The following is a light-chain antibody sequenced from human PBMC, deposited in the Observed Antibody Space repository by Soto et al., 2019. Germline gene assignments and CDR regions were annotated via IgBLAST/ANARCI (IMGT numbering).Light chain of an antibody. CDR2: GNN. CDR1: TSNIGARYD. CDR3: QSYDSSLGVV. V-gene: IGLV1-40*01. J-gene: IGLJ2*01. Sequence: QSVLTQPPSVSGAPGQWVTISCTGSTSNIGARYDVHWYQQLPGTATKLLIYGNNNRPSGVPDRFSGSKSGSSASLAITGLQADDEADYYCQSYDSSLGVVFGGGTKLTVL.